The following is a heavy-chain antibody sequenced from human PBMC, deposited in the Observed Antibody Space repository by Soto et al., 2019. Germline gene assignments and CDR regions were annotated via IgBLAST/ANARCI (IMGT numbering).Heavy chain of an antibody. CDR3: ARESSPGYSGMDV. CDR2: SNPSGRT. Sequence: QVQLVQSGAEVKKPGASVKASCKASGYSFSSYHIHWVRQAPGQGPEWMGVSNPSGRTTYAQKFQGRVTMTRDTSTSIVYMELSSLRSDDTAVYYCARESSPGYSGMDVWGQGTTVSVSS. CDR1: GYSFSSYH. V-gene: IGHV1-46*01. J-gene: IGHJ6*02. D-gene: IGHD6-6*01.